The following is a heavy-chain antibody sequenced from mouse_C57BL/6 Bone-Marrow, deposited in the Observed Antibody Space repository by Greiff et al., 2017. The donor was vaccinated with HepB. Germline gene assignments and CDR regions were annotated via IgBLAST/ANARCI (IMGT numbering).Heavy chain of an antibody. Sequence: QVQLQQPGAELVRPGTSVKLSCKASGYTFTSYWMHWVKQRPGQGLEWIGVIDPSDSYTNYNQKFKGKATLTVDTSSSTAYMQLSSLTSEDSAVYYCAREGQLREGYWGQGTTLTVSS. V-gene: IGHV1-59*01. CDR1: GYTFTSYW. J-gene: IGHJ2*01. D-gene: IGHD3-2*02. CDR3: AREGQLREGY. CDR2: IDPSDSYT.